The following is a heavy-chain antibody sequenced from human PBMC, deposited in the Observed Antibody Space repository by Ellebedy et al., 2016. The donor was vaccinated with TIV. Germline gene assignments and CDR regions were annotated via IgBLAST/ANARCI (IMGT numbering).Heavy chain of an antibody. Sequence: GESLKISXAASGFTFSSYSMNWVRQAPGKGLEWVSSISSSSSYIYYADSVKGRFTISRDNAKNSLYLQMNSLRAEDTAVYYCARGITGNFDYWGQGTLVTVSS. CDR1: GFTFSSYS. CDR2: ISSSSSYI. V-gene: IGHV3-21*01. J-gene: IGHJ4*02. D-gene: IGHD1-20*01. CDR3: ARGITGNFDY.